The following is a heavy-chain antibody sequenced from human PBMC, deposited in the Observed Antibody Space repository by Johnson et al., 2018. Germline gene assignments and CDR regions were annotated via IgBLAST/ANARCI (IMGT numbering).Heavy chain of an antibody. V-gene: IGHV3-74*02. CDR1: GFTFSSYW. CDR3: ARVKQLALRWIKYYYYMDV. J-gene: IGHJ6*03. D-gene: IGHD4-23*01. Sequence: VQLVQSGGGLIQXGGSLRLSCAASGFTFSSYWMHWVRQAPGKGLVWVSRIHSDGSSTTYADSVKGRFTISRDNAKNTLYLQMNSLRVEDTAVYYCARVKQLALRWIKYYYYMDVWGKGTTVTVSS. CDR2: IHSDGSST.